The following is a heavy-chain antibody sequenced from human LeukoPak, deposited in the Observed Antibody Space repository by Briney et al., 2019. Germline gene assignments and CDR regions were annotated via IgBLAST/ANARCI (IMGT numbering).Heavy chain of an antibody. Sequence: ASVTVSCKASGYTFTGYYMHWVRQAPGQGLEWMGWINPNSGGTNYAQRFQGRVTMTRDTSISTAYMELSRLRSDDTAVYYCARGDSSGYYYQVPHFDYWGQGTLVTVSS. D-gene: IGHD3-22*01. J-gene: IGHJ4*02. CDR1: GYTFTGYY. V-gene: IGHV1-2*02. CDR2: INPNSGGT. CDR3: ARGDSSGYYYQVPHFDY.